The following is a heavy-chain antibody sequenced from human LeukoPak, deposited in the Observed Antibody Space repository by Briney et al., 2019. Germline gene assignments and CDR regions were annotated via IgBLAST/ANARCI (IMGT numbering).Heavy chain of an antibody. CDR2: VRRDGSFT. J-gene: IGHJ5*02. CDR1: GFTFSTYW. Sequence: GGSLRLSCAASGFTFSTYWMHWVRQVPGKGLEWVSRVRRDGSFTNYADSVKGRFTISRDNARNTLYLQMNSLRAEDTAVYYCAEMPQNWFDPWGQGTLVTVSS. CDR3: AEMPQNWFDP. D-gene: IGHD2-2*01. V-gene: IGHV3-74*01.